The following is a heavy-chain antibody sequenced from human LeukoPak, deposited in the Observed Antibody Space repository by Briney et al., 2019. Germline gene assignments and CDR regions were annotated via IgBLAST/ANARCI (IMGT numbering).Heavy chain of an antibody. Sequence: GGSLRLSCAASGLTLNNHWMHWVRQAPGKGLEWVSSISSSSSYIYYAGSVKGRFTISRDNAKNSLYLQMNSLRAEDTAVYYCARLVTDYGDPYFDYWGQGTLVTVSS. J-gene: IGHJ4*02. V-gene: IGHV3-21*01. CDR2: ISSSSSYI. CDR1: GLTLNNHW. CDR3: ARLVTDYGDPYFDY. D-gene: IGHD4-17*01.